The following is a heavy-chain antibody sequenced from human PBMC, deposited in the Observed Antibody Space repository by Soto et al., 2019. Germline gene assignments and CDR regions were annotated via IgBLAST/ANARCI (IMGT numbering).Heavy chain of an antibody. J-gene: IGHJ6*02. V-gene: IGHV3-53*04. CDR1: GFTVSSNY. D-gene: IGHD7-27*01. CDR3: ARDRRLGIYYYGMDV. CDR2: IYSGGST. Sequence: GGSLRLSCAASGFTVSSNYMSWVRQAPGKGLEWVSVIYSGGSTYYADSVKGRFTISRHNSKNTLYLQMNSLRAEDTAVYYCARDRRLGIYYYGMDVWGQGTTVTVAS.